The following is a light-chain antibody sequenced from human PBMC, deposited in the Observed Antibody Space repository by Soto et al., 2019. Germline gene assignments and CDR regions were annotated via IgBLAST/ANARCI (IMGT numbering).Light chain of an antibody. V-gene: IGKV1-27*01. CDR1: QGISNY. CDR3: LKDNRAPFT. CDR2: AAS. J-gene: IGKJ3*01. Sequence: DIQMTQSPSSLSASVGDRVTITCRASQGISNYLAWYQHKPGKVPKLLIYAASTLQSGVPSRFSGSGSATDFTLTIGSLDPEDVATYYLLKDNRAPFTFGPRTKVDIK.